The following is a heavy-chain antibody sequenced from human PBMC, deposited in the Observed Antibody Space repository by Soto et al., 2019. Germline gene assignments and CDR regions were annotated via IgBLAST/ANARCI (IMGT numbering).Heavy chain of an antibody. Sequence: QVQLQESGPGLVKPSETLSLTCTVSGGSISSYYWSWIRQPPGKGLEWIGYIYYSGSTNYNPSLKSRVTIAVDTSKNHFSLKLSSVTAADTAVYYCARGNGITGTNGAFDSWGQGTMVTVSS. CDR1: GGSISSYY. CDR3: ARGNGITGTNGAFDS. V-gene: IGHV4-59*01. D-gene: IGHD1-1*01. J-gene: IGHJ3*02. CDR2: IYYSGST.